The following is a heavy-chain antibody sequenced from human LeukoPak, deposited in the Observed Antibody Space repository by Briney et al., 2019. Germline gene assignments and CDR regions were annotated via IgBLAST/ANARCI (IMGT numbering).Heavy chain of an antibody. CDR3: ARDTLRITMVRGAYYYYGMDV. V-gene: IGHV3-30*04. Sequence: GGSLRLSCAASGFTFSSYAMHWVRQAPGKRLEWVAVISHDGSNKYYADSVKGRFTISRDNSKNTLYLQMNSLRAEDTAVYYCARDTLRITMVRGAYYYYGMDVWGQGTTVTVSS. J-gene: IGHJ6*02. CDR1: GFTFSSYA. D-gene: IGHD3-10*01. CDR2: ISHDGSNK.